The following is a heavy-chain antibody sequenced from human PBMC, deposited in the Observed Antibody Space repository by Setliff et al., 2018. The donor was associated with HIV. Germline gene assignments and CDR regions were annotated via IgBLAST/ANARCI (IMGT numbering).Heavy chain of an antibody. D-gene: IGHD6-25*01. CDR3: ARKNRGAPAPFDY. Sequence: SETLSLTCAVSGYSISSGYYWGWIRQPPGKGLEWIGSIYHSGSTYYNPSLKSRVTISVDTSKNQFSLKLSSVTAADTAVYFCARKNRGAPAPFDYWGQGTLVIVSS. V-gene: IGHV4-38-2*01. CDR1: GYSISSGYY. CDR2: IYHSGST. J-gene: IGHJ4*02.